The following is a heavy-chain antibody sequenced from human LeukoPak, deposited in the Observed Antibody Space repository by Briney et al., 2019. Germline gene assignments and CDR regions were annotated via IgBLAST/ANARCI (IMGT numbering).Heavy chain of an antibody. D-gene: IGHD6-13*01. CDR2: IYYSGST. CDR1: GGSISGGGYY. V-gene: IGHV4-31*03. J-gene: IGHJ6*02. CDR3: ARGTSSSWYSGYYYYYGMDV. Sequence: SETLSLTCTVSGGSISGGGYYWSWIRQHPGKGLEWIGYIYYSGSTYYNPSLKSRVTISVDTSKNQFSLKLSSVTAADTAVYYCARGTSSSWYSGYYYYYGMDVWGQGTTVTVSS.